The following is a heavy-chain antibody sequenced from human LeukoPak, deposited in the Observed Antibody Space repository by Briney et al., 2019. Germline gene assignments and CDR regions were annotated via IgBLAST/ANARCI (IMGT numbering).Heavy chain of an antibody. V-gene: IGHV4-59*01. Sequence: SETLSLTCTVSGGSNSSYYWSWIRQPPGKGLEWIGYIYYSGSTNYNPSLKSRVTISVDTSKNQFSLKLSSVTAADTAVYYCARGGQWLTNWGQGTLVTVSS. D-gene: IGHD6-19*01. CDR2: IYYSGST. CDR3: ARGGQWLTN. CDR1: GGSNSSYY. J-gene: IGHJ4*02.